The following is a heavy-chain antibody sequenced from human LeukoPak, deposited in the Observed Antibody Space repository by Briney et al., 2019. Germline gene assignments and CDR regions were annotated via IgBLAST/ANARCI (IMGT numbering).Heavy chain of an antibody. CDR3: AKGDYYGSGSLRGFDAFDI. CDR2: ISGSGGST. D-gene: IGHD3-10*01. J-gene: IGHJ3*02. V-gene: IGHV3-23*01. Sequence: GGSLRLSCAASGFTFSSYAMSWVRQAPGKGLEWVSAISGSGGSTYYADSVKGRFTISRDNSKNTLYLQMNSLRAEDTAVYYCAKGDYYGSGSLRGFDAFDIWGQGTMVTVSS. CDR1: GFTFSSYA.